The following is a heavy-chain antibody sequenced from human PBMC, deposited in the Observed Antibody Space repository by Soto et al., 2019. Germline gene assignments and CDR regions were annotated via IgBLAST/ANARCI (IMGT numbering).Heavy chain of an antibody. CDR2: ISAYNGNT. V-gene: IGHV1-18*01. J-gene: IGHJ4*02. CDR1: GYTFTSYG. CDR3: ARDPPYDSSCYYYKVLDY. D-gene: IGHD3-22*01. Sequence: ASVKVSCKASGYTFTSYGISWVRQAPGQGLEWMGWISAYNGNTNYAQKLQGRVTMTTDTSTSTAYMELRSLRSDDTAVYYCARDPPYDSSCYYYKVLDYWGQGTLVTVSS.